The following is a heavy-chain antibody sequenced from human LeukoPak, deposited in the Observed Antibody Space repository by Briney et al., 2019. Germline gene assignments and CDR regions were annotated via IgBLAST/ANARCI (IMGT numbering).Heavy chain of an antibody. Sequence: SETLSLTCTVSGGSINTDSYYCGWIRQSPGKGLEWIGSVSYIGSTFFNPSLKSRVNMSVDTSKNQFSLKLSSVTAADTAVYYCARARGYSYGTSDYWGQGTLVTVSS. V-gene: IGHV4-39*07. D-gene: IGHD5-18*01. CDR3: ARARGYSYGTSDY. J-gene: IGHJ4*02. CDR1: GGSINTDSYY. CDR2: VSYIGST.